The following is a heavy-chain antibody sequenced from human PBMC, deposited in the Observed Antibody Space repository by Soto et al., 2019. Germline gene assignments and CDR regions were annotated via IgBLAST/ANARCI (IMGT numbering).Heavy chain of an antibody. Sequence: QLQLQESGSGLVKPSQTLSLTCAVSGGSISSGGYSWSWIRQPPGKGLEWIGYTYHSGSTYYNPXXKSRVPISVDXXKXQXXLKLSSVTAADTAVYYCARARGYCISTSCGDAFDIWGQGTMVTVSS. CDR3: ARARGYCISTSCGDAFDI. V-gene: IGHV4-30-2*01. CDR2: TYHSGST. J-gene: IGHJ3*02. D-gene: IGHD2-2*01. CDR1: GGSISSGGYS.